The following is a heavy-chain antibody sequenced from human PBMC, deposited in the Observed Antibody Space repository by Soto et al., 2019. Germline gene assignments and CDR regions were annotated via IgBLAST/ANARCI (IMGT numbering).Heavy chain of an antibody. V-gene: IGHV3-33*01. Sequence: GGXLRLSCAASGFTFSSYGMHWVRQAPGKGLEWVAVIWYDGSNKYYADSVKGRFTISRDNSKNTLYLQMNSLRAEDTAVYYCAREAPWLVYYFDYWGQGTLVTVSS. D-gene: IGHD6-19*01. CDR3: AREAPWLVYYFDY. CDR2: IWYDGSNK. J-gene: IGHJ4*02. CDR1: GFTFSSYG.